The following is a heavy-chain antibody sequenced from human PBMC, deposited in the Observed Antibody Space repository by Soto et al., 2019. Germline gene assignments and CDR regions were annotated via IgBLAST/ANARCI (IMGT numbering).Heavy chain of an antibody. D-gene: IGHD5-12*01. CDR3: ARDGDGYKY. Sequence: QVQLVESGGGVVQPGRSLRLSCAASGFTFSSYAMHWVRQAPGKGLEWVAVISYDGSNKYYADSVKGRFTISRDNSKNTLYLQMNSLRAEDTAVYYCARDGDGYKYWGQGTLVTVSS. J-gene: IGHJ4*02. CDR2: ISYDGSNK. V-gene: IGHV3-30-3*01. CDR1: GFTFSSYA.